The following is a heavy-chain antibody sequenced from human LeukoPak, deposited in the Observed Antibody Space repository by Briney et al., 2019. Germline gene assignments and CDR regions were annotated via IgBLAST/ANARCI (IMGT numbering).Heavy chain of an antibody. D-gene: IGHD6-13*01. CDR2: ISYDGSDK. CDR1: GFTLSRYG. J-gene: IGHJ4*02. V-gene: IGHV3-30*18. CDR3: AKDRDIAAAAYYFDF. Sequence: GGSLRLSCAASGFTLSRYGMHWVRQAPGKGLEWVAVISYDGSDKHHADSVKGRFTISRDNSKNTLFLQMNSLRAEDTAVYYCAKDRDIAAAAYYFDFWGQGTLVTVSS.